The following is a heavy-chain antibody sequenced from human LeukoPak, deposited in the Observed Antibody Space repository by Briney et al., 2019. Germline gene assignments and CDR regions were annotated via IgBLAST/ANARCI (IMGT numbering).Heavy chain of an antibody. J-gene: IGHJ4*02. CDR1: GYTFTSYA. Sequence: GASVTVSCTASGYTFTSYAMHWVRQAPGQRLEWMGWINAGNGNTKYSQKFQGRVTITRDTSASTAYMELSSLRSEDTAVYYCASGVATSVRAFDYWGQGTLVTVSS. CDR3: ASGVATSVRAFDY. D-gene: IGHD5-12*01. CDR2: INAGNGNT. V-gene: IGHV1-3*01.